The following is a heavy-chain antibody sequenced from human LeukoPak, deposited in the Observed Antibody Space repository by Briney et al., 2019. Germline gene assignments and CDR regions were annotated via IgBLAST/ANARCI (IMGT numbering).Heavy chain of an antibody. J-gene: IGHJ4*02. CDR1: GGTFSSYA. CDR3: AFTYYYDSSGYLFDY. D-gene: IGHD3-22*01. CDR2: IIPIFGTA. Sequence: ASVKVSCKASGGTFSSYAISWVRQAPGQGLEWMGGIIPIFGTANYAQKFQGRVTITTDESTSTAYMVLSSLRSEDTAVYYCAFTYYYDSSGYLFDYWGQGTLVTVSS. V-gene: IGHV1-69*05.